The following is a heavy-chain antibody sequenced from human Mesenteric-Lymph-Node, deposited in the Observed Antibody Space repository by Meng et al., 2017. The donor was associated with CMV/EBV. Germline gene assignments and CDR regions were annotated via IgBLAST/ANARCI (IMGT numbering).Heavy chain of an antibody. V-gene: IGHV1-18*01. CDR2: ISAYNGNT. CDR3: ARDTGSTSSYYYYYGMDV. D-gene: IGHD2-2*01. J-gene: IGHJ6*02. Sequence: ASVKVSCKASGYTFTRSGFSWVRQAPGQGLEWMGWISAYNGNTNYAQKFQGRVTMTTDTSTSTAYMELSSLRSEDTAVYYCARDTGSTSSYYYYYGMDVWGQGTTVTVSS. CDR1: GYTFTRSG.